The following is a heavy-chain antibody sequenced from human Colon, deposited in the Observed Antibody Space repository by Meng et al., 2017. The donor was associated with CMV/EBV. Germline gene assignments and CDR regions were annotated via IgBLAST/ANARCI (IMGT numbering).Heavy chain of an antibody. V-gene: IGHV3-23*01. CDR2: ITDGGERT. J-gene: IGHJ4*02. CDR3: AKAISRWNFDY. CDR1: GFTVSSSA. D-gene: IGHD4-23*01. Sequence: CAASGFTVSSSASSWVRQAPGKGLEWVSSITDGGERTYFADSVKGRLSISRDTSSNTFYLQMNSLRAEDAAVYYCAKAISRWNFDYWGQGTLVTVSS.